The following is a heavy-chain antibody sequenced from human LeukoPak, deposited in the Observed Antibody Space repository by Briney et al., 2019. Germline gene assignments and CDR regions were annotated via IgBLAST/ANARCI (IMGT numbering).Heavy chain of an antibody. D-gene: IGHD3-3*01. V-gene: IGHV1-2*02. CDR1: GYTFVDDY. Sequence: ASVRVSCKASGYTFVDDYMHWVRQAPGQGLEWMGWINPDSGDTNSAQNFQGRVTLTRDTSISTAYMELNSLRSDDTAVYYCARFLPTPSYWGQGTLVTVSS. CDR3: ARFLPTPSY. J-gene: IGHJ4*02. CDR2: INPDSGDT.